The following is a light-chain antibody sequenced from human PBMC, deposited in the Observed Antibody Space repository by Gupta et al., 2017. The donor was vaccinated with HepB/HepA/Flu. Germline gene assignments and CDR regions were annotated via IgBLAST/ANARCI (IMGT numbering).Light chain of an antibody. CDR3: QVWDTRTDHVV. CDR1: NIGSET. V-gene: IGLV3-21*04. Sequence: SYALTQPPSVSVAPGKTARITCGGNNIGSETVHWYQQKPGQAPVLVISDDSDRPSGIPERFSGSNSGNTATLTISRVEAGDEADYYCQVWDTRTDHVVFGGGTKLTVL. CDR2: DDS. J-gene: IGLJ2*01.